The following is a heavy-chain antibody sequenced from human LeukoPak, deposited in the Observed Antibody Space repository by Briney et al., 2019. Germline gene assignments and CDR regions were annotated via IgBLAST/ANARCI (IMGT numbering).Heavy chain of an antibody. CDR1: GFTFSSYA. CDR3: ARAPEDDDAFDI. D-gene: IGHD1-14*01. CDR2: ISGSGGST. J-gene: IGHJ3*02. Sequence: GGSLRLSCAASGFTFSSYAMSWVRQAPGKGLEGVSAISGSGGSTYYADSVKGRFTISRDNSKNTLYLQMNSLRAEDTAVYYCARAPEDDDAFDIWGQGTMVTVSS. V-gene: IGHV3-23*01.